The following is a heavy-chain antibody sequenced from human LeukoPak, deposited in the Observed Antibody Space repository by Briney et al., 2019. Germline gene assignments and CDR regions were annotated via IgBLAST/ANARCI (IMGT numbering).Heavy chain of an antibody. CDR1: GFTFRSYW. CDR3: ARGDPTVTNTGSGGLDI. D-gene: IGHD4-17*01. J-gene: IGHJ3*02. Sequence: PGGSLRLSCAASGFTFRSYWMHWVRLPPGKGLVWVSRIKSDGSSTSYADFVKGRFTISRDNAKNTLYLQMNSLRAEDTAVYYCARGDPTVTNTGSGGLDIWGQGTMVTVSS. CDR2: IKSDGSST. V-gene: IGHV3-74*01.